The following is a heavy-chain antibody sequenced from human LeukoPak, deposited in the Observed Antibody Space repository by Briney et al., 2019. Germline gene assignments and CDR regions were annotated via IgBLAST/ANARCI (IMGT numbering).Heavy chain of an antibody. J-gene: IGHJ4*02. Sequence: KVSCKASGYTFTGYYIHWVRQAPGQGLEWMGWINPNSGGTNYAQKFQGRVTMTRDTSINTAYMELSRLRSDDTAVFYCARERIAAAGTPTDYWGQGTLVTVSS. CDR2: INPNSGGT. D-gene: IGHD6-13*01. CDR1: GYTFTGYY. V-gene: IGHV1-2*02. CDR3: ARERIAAAGTPTDY.